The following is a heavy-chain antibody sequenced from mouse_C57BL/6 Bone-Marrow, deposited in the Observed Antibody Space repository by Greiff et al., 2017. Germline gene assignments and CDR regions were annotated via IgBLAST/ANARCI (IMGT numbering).Heavy chain of an antibody. V-gene: IGHV1-19*01. CDR3: ARVCISTFDC. CDR2: INPYNGGT. J-gene: IGHJ2*01. CDR1: GYTFTDYY. D-gene: IGHD1-1*01. Sequence: VQLQQPGPVLVKPGASVKMSCKASGYTFTDYYMHWVKQSHGQSLEWIGVINPYNGGTSYNQKFKGKATLPVDKSSSTAYMPLNSLTSEDSAVXYCARVCISTFDCWGQGTTLTVSS.